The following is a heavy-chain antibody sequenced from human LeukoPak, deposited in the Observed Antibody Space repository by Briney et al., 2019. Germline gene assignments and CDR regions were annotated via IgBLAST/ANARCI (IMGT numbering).Heavy chain of an antibody. CDR1: GFTFSSYS. Sequence: PGGSLRLSCAASGFTFSSYSMNWVRQAPGKGLEWVSSISSSSSYIYYADSVKGRFTISRDNAKNSLYLQRNSLRAEDTAVYYCASFGRRVFKWLSTNYYFDYWGQGTLVTVSS. CDR3: ASFGRRVFKWLSTNYYFDY. V-gene: IGHV3-21*01. D-gene: IGHD3-22*01. CDR2: ISSSSSYI. J-gene: IGHJ4*02.